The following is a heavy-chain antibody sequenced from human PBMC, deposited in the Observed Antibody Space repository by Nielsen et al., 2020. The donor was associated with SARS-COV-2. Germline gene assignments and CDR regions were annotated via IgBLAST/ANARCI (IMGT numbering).Heavy chain of an antibody. CDR1: GFTFSSYG. J-gene: IGHJ4*02. V-gene: IGHV3-33*01. D-gene: IGHD1-26*01. CDR2: IWYDGSNE. CDR3: ARGLKWEQDY. Sequence: GGSLRLSCAASGFTFSSYGMHWVRQAPGKGLEWVALIWYDGSNEYYADSVKGRFTISRDNSKNTLYLQMNSLRAEDTAVYYCARGLKWEQDYWGQGTLVTVS.